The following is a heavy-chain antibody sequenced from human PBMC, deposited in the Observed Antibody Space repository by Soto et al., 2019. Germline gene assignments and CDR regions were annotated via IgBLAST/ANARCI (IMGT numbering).Heavy chain of an antibody. V-gene: IGHV1-8*01. CDR3: ARGRASGSYYLLDY. D-gene: IGHD3-10*01. CDR1: GNTFTSYD. Sequence: ASVKVSCKASGNTFTSYDINWVRQATGHGLEWMGWINPNSGDIGYAQKFQGRVTMTRDTAIRTAYMEVSRLRSDDTAVYYCARGRASGSYYLLDYWGQGTLVTVSS. CDR2: INPNSGDI. J-gene: IGHJ4*02.